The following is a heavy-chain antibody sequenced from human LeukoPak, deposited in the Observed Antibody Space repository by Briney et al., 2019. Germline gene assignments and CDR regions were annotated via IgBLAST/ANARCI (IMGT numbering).Heavy chain of an antibody. D-gene: IGHD2-15*01. V-gene: IGHV3-11*04. J-gene: IGHJ4*02. CDR1: GFTFSDYY. Sequence: GGSLRLSCTASGFTFSDYYMSWIRQAPGKGLEWVSYISSSGSTIYYADSVKGRFTISRDNAKNSLYLQMNNLRAEDTAVYYCARDLRALGYCSGGSCYMLDYWGQGTLVTVPS. CDR3: ARDLRALGYCSGGSCYMLDY. CDR2: ISSSGSTI.